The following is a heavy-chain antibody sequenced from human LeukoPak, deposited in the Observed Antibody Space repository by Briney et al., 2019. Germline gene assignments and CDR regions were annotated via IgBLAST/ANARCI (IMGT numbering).Heavy chain of an antibody. Sequence: GGSLRLSCAASGFTFSSYGMHWVRQAPGKGLEWVAVISYDGSNKYYADSVKGRFTISRDNSKNTLYLQMNSLRAEDTAVYYCARDPLPGIAAADFDYWGQGTLVTVSS. CDR3: ARDPLPGIAAADFDY. J-gene: IGHJ4*02. V-gene: IGHV3-30*03. CDR2: ISYDGSNK. D-gene: IGHD6-13*01. CDR1: GFTFSSYG.